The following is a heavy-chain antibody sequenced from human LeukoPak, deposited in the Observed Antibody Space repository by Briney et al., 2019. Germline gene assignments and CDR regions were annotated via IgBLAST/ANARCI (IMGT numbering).Heavy chain of an antibody. CDR1: GFTFSSYG. V-gene: IGHV3-30*02. Sequence: GGSLRLSCAASGFTFSSYGMHWVRQAPGKGLEWVAFIRYDGSNKYYADSVKGRFTISRDNSKNTLYLQMNSLRAEDTAVYYCAKCPSHYYDSSGYFGLDYWGQGTLVTVSS. CDR3: AKCPSHYYDSSGYFGLDY. J-gene: IGHJ4*02. D-gene: IGHD3-22*01. CDR2: IRYDGSNK.